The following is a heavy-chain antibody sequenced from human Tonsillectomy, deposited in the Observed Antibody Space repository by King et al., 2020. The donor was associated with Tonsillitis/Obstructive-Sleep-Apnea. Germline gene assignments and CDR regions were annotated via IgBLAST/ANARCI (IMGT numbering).Heavy chain of an antibody. CDR1: GFTVSSNY. Sequence: VQLVESGGGLVQPGGSLRLSCAASGFTVSSNYISWVRQAPGKGLEWVSVIYSVGSTYYADSVKGRFTISRDNSKNTLYLQMNSLRAEDTAVYYCAREDPHLGELYYWGQGTLVTVSS. CDR3: AREDPHLGELYY. J-gene: IGHJ4*02. V-gene: IGHV3-66*01. D-gene: IGHD3-16*01. CDR2: IYSVGST.